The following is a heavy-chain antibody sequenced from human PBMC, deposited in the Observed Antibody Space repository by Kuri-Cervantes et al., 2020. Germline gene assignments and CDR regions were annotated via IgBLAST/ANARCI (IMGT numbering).Heavy chain of an antibody. Sequence: GESLKISCAASGFTFSSYDMHWVRQATGKGLEWVSAIGTAGDTYYPGSVKGRFTISRENAKNSMYLQMNSLRAGDTAVYYCARDRRSGPGGMDAWGQGTTVTVSS. CDR1: GFTFSSYD. J-gene: IGHJ6*02. V-gene: IGHV3-13*01. D-gene: IGHD1-26*01. CDR2: IGTAGDT. CDR3: ARDRRSGPGGMDA.